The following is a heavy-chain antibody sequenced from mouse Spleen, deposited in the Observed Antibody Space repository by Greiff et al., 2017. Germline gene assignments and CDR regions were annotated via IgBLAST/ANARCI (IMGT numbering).Heavy chain of an antibody. CDR3: ARNYYGYYWYFDV. J-gene: IGHJ1*01. D-gene: IGHD1-2*01. V-gene: IGHV1S81*02. CDR2: INPSNGRT. CDR1: GYTFTSYW. Sequence: VQLQQPGAELVKPGASVKLSCKASGYTFTSYWMHWVKQRPGQGLEWIGEINPSNGRTNYNEKFKSKATLTVDKSSSTAYMQLSSLTSEDSAVYYCARNYYGYYWYFDVWGAGTTVTVSS.